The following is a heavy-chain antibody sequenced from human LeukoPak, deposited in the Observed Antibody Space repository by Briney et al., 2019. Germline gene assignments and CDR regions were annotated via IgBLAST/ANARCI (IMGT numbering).Heavy chain of an antibody. CDR3: ARGSYYYDSSGYYHY. CDR1: GFTFSSYE. V-gene: IGHV3-48*03. J-gene: IGHJ4*02. D-gene: IGHD3-22*01. CDR2: ISSSGSTI. Sequence: GSLRLSCAASGFTFSSYEMNWVRQAPGKGLEWVSYISSSGSTIYYADSVKGRFTISRDNAKNSLYLQMNSLRAEDTAVYYCARGSYYYDSSGYYHYWGQGTLVTVSS.